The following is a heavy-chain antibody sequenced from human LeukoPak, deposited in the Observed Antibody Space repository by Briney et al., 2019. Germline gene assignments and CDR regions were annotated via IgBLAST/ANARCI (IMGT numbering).Heavy chain of an antibody. V-gene: IGHV3-23*01. Sequence: PGGSLRLSCAASGFTFSNYAMRWVRQAPGKGLEWVSAISDSGRSTYYADSVKGRFTISRDNSKNPLYLQMNSLRAEDTAVYYCAKHGEAYADSKTDYWGQGTLVTVSS. D-gene: IGHD4-17*01. CDR2: ISDSGRST. CDR3: AKHGEAYADSKTDY. CDR1: GFTFSNYA. J-gene: IGHJ4*02.